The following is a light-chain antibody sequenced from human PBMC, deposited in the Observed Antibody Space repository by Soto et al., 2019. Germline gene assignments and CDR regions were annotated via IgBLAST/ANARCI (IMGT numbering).Light chain of an antibody. V-gene: IGKV3-20*01. CDR1: QSVSSTY. CDR2: GAS. Sequence: EIVLTQSPGTLSLSPGERATLSCRASQSVSSTYLGWYQQNPGQAPRLLIYGASSRATGIPDRFSGSGSGTDFTLTIARLEPEEFAVYYCQLYGNSPPRTFGQGTKVEIK. CDR3: QLYGNSPPRT. J-gene: IGKJ1*01.